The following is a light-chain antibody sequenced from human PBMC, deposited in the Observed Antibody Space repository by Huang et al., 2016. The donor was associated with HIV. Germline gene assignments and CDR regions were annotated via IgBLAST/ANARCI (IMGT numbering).Light chain of an antibody. J-gene: IGKJ4*01. CDR1: QSIGTY. V-gene: IGKV3-11*01. CDR3: QQRSKWPLT. CDR2: DVS. Sequence: EIVLTQSPVTLSLSPGDRATLSCRASQSIGTYLAWYQQKSVQAPWLLIYDVSNRAAGVPARFSASGSETDFTLTIASLDPDDFASYHCQQRSKWPLTFGGGTKVEMK.